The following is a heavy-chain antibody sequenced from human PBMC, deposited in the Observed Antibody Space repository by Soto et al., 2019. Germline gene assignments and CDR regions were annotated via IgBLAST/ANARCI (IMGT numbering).Heavy chain of an antibody. V-gene: IGHV3-30*18. CDR2: ILNDGSNK. Sequence: PGGPMRLPCAASGVTFSTYGMHWVRQGPGKGVEWVAVILNDGSNKYYADSVKGRFTISRDNSKNTLYLQMNSLRAEDTAVYYCAKGDYDFWSGPDYWGQGTLVTVSS. CDR3: AKGDYDFWSGPDY. CDR1: GVTFSTYG. D-gene: IGHD3-3*01. J-gene: IGHJ4*02.